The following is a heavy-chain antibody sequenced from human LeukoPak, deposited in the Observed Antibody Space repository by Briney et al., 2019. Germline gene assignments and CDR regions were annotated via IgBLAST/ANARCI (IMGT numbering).Heavy chain of an antibody. V-gene: IGHV4-61*02. CDR3: ARELDYYDSSGYSTFDY. D-gene: IGHD3-22*01. Sequence: SETLSLTCTVSGGSISSGTYCWTWIRQPDGKGLEWIGRIYTSGTPNYNPSLNSRVTISMDTSKNQFSLRLSSVTAADTAVYYCARELDYYDSSGYSTFDYWGQGTLVTVSS. CDR1: GGSISSGTYC. J-gene: IGHJ4*02. CDR2: IYTSGTP.